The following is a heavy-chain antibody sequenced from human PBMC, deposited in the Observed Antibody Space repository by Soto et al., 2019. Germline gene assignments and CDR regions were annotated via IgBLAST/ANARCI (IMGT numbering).Heavy chain of an antibody. CDR2: IYTSGST. Sequence: QVQLQESGPGLVKPSETLSLTCTVSGGSISSYYWSWIRQPAGKGLEWIGRIYTSGSTTYNPSLKSRVTMSVDTSKNQFSLKLSSVTAADTAVYYCARGRYSSGWYHFDYWGQGTLVTVSS. CDR3: ARGRYSSGWYHFDY. V-gene: IGHV4-4*07. J-gene: IGHJ4*02. D-gene: IGHD6-19*01. CDR1: GGSISSYY.